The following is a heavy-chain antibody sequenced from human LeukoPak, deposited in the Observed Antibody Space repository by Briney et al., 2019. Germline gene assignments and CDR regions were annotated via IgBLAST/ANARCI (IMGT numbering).Heavy chain of an antibody. J-gene: IGHJ6*02. Sequence: GGSLRLSSAASGFTFSSYAMHTVRQAPGKGLEWGAVISYDGSNKSYADSVRGRFTISRDNAKNSLYLQMNSLRAEDTAVYYCARYTYCSSTSCYPVGYYYGMDVWGQGTTVTVSS. D-gene: IGHD2-2*01. V-gene: IGHV3-30-3*01. CDR2: ISYDGSNK. CDR1: GFTFSSYA. CDR3: ARYTYCSSTSCYPVGYYYGMDV.